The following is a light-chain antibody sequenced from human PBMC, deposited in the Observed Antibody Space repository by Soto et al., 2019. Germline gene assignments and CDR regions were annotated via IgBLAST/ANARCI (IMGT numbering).Light chain of an antibody. V-gene: IGKV1-39*01. CDR1: QSISSY. J-gene: IGKJ2*01. CDR3: QQYNNWPHT. CDR2: AAS. Sequence: DIQMTQSPSSLSASVGDRVTITCRASQSISSYLNWYQQKPGKAPKLLIYAASSLQSGVPSRFSGSGSGTEFTLTINSLQSEDFAVYYCQQYNNWPHTFGQGTKVDIK.